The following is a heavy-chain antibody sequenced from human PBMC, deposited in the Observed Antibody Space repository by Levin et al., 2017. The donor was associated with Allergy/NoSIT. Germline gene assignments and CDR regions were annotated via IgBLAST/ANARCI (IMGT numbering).Heavy chain of an antibody. D-gene: IGHD6-19*01. CDR1: GFTFSSYA. CDR2: ISYEGTNK. J-gene: IGHJ4*02. V-gene: IGHV3-30-3*01. CDR3: SRVPNSGWYRGPFDY. Sequence: GESLKISCAASGFTFSSYAMHWVRQAPGKGLEWVALISYEGTNKYFADSVRGRFTISRDNSKNTLFLQMNSLSTDDTAVYYCSRVPNSGWYRGPFDYWGQGTLVTVSS.